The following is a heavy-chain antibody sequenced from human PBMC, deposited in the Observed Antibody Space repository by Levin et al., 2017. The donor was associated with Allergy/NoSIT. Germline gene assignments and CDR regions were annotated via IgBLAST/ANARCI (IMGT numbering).Heavy chain of an antibody. V-gene: IGHV3-7*01. CDR2: IKQGGSEK. Sequence: ETLSLTCEASGFTFTSFYMSWVRQAPGKGLEWVANIKQGGSEKYYVDSVKGRFTISRDNAKNSLYLQMNSLRAEDTAVYYCAREEGWGYYYGMDVWGQGTTVTVSS. J-gene: IGHJ6*02. D-gene: IGHD3-22*01. CDR1: GFTFTSFY. CDR3: AREEGWGYYYGMDV.